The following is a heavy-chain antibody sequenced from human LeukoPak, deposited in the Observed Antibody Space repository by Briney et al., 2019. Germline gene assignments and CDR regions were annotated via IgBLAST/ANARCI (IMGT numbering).Heavy chain of an antibody. D-gene: IGHD6-19*01. J-gene: IGHJ4*02. CDR1: GGSISSGSYY. CDR3: ARAGGSVGWYGTIDS. CDR2: IYTSGST. Sequence: SETLSLTCTVSGGSISSGSYYWSWLRQPAGQGLEWIGHIYTSGSTSYNPSLQSRVTISVDTSNHEFSLKLTSVTAADTAVYYCARAGGSVGWYGTIDSWGQGTLVTVSS. V-gene: IGHV4-61*09.